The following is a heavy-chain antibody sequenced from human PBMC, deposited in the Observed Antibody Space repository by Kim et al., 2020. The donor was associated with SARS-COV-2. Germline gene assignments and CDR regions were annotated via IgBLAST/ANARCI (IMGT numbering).Heavy chain of an antibody. J-gene: IGHJ4*02. CDR3: AKDLLYVPGRGYFDS. Sequence: AESVRGRFTIPRDNYKHTLYLQMDSLRVDDTAVYYCAKDLLYVPGRGYFDSWGQGVLVTVSS. D-gene: IGHD3-10*01. V-gene: IGHV3-23*01.